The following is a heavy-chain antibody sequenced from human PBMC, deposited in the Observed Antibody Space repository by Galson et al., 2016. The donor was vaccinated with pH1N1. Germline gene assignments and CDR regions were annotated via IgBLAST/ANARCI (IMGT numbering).Heavy chain of an antibody. CDR1: GASVTRGDSY. V-gene: IGHV4-31*03. J-gene: IGHJ3*02. D-gene: IGHD3-3*01. CDR3: ARRFFEYLEGLPPDAFDI. Sequence: TLSLTCTVSGASVTRGDSYWSWIRQHPGKGLEWIGYIDYSGITYYNASLKSRITISVDTCKNQFSLRLRSGTAADTAVYYCARRFFEYLEGLPPDAFDIWGPGTMVTVAS. CDR2: IDYSGIT.